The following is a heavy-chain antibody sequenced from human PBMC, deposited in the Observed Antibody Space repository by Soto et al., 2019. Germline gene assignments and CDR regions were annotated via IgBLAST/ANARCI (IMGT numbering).Heavy chain of an antibody. CDR3: ARDYGAYFDY. D-gene: IGHD2-8*01. J-gene: IGHJ4*02. CDR2: ISYDGSNK. Sequence: GGSLRLSCAASGFPFSSYAMHWVRQAPGKGLEWVAVISYDGSNKYYADSVKGRFTISRDNSKNTLYLQMNSLRAEDTAVYYCARDYGAYFDYWGQGTLVTVSS. CDR1: GFPFSSYA. V-gene: IGHV3-30-3*01.